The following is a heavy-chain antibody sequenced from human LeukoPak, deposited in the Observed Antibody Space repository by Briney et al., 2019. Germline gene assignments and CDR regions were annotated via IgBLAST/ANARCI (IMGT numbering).Heavy chain of an antibody. CDR3: ARDTPVRGVITPLNY. CDR1: GFTFSSYA. J-gene: IGHJ4*02. V-gene: IGHV3-30*04. CDR2: ISYDGSNK. Sequence: GGSLRLSCAASGFTFSSYAMHWVRQAPGKGLEWVAVISYDGSNKYYADSVKGRFTISRDNSKNTLYLQMNSLRAEDTAVYYCARDTPVRGVITPLNYWGQGTLVTVSS. D-gene: IGHD3-10*01.